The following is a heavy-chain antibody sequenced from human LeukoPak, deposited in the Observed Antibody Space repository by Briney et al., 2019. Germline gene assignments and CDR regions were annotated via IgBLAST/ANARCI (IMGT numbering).Heavy chain of an antibody. Sequence: GRSERLSCAASGFTFSTYPMVWVRQAPGKGLEWVSGISGSGGSTYYAEFVKDRFTICRDNSKNTVILKMNSLRAEDTAVYYCAKIYASSAVDAFTFWGQGTMVTVSS. CDR2: ISGSGGST. CDR3: AKIYASSAVDAFTF. V-gene: IGHV3-23*01. D-gene: IGHD3-22*01. J-gene: IGHJ3*01. CDR1: GFTFSTYP.